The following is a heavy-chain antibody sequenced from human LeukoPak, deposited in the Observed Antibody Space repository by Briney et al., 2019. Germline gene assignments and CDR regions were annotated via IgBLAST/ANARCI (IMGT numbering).Heavy chain of an antibody. V-gene: IGHV3-23*01. D-gene: IGHD1-26*01. CDR1: GFTFSSYA. CDR3: AKVAYSGTYSPFDD. CDR2: ISGSGGST. Sequence: SGGSLRLSCAASGFTFSSYAMSWVRQAPGKGLEWVSAISGSGGSTYYADSVKGRLTISRDNSKNTLYLQMNSLRAEDTAVYHCAKVAYSGTYSPFDDWGQGTLVTVSS. J-gene: IGHJ4*02.